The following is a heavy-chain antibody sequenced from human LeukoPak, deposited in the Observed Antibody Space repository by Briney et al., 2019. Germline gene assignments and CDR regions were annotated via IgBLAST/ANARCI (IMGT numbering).Heavy chain of an antibody. CDR1: GGSISSYY. D-gene: IGHD3-16*02. CDR3: ARVRITFGGVIPYFDY. Sequence: PSETLSLTCTVSGGSISSYYWSWIRQPPGKGLEWIGYIYYSGSTNYNPSLKSRVTISVDTSKNQFSLKLSSVTAADTAVYYCARVRITFGGVIPYFDYWGQGTLVTVSS. J-gene: IGHJ4*02. CDR2: IYYSGST. V-gene: IGHV4-59*01.